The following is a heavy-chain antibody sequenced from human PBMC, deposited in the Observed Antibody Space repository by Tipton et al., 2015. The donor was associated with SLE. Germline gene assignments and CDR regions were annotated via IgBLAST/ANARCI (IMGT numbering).Heavy chain of an antibody. CDR2: IYNTEST. Sequence: LRLSCTVSGDSISSDYWSWVRQSPGRGLEWMAYIYNTESTNYNPSLKSRVTLSVDTSRNQFSLKLSSVTAADTAVYYCARVGYSNYMDVWGKGTTVTVSS. V-gene: IGHV4-59*01. D-gene: IGHD4-11*01. J-gene: IGHJ6*03. CDR1: GDSISSDY. CDR3: ARVGYSNYMDV.